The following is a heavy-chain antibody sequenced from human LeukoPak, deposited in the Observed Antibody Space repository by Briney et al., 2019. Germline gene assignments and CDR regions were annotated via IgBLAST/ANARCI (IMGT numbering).Heavy chain of an antibody. D-gene: IGHD5-18*01. Sequence: PGGSLRLSCAASGFTFSSYAMSWVRQAPGKGLEWVSAISGSGGSTYYADSVKGRFTISRDNSKNTLYLQMNSLRAEDTAVYYCARGGGYSYGSFPFLSGRTYYFDYWGQGTLVTVSS. J-gene: IGHJ4*02. V-gene: IGHV3-23*01. CDR1: GFTFSSYA. CDR3: ARGGGYSYGSFPFLSGRTYYFDY. CDR2: ISGSGGST.